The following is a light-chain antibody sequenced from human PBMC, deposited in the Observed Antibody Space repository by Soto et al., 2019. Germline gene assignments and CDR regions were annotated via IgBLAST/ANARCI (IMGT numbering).Light chain of an antibody. CDR2: LGS. CDR1: QSLLHSNGYNY. Sequence: DIVMTQSPLSLPVTPGEPASISCRSSQSLLHSNGYNYLDWYLQKPGQSPQLLIYLGSNRASGVPDRFSGCGSGTDFTLKISRVEAEDGVVYYCMQALQSPFTFGPGTKVDIK. CDR3: MQALQSPFT. J-gene: IGKJ3*01. V-gene: IGKV2-28*01.